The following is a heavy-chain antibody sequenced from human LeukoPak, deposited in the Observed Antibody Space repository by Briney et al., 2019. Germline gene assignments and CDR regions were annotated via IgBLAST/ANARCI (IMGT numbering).Heavy chain of an antibody. CDR2: IYYSGST. Sequence: SETLSLTCTVSGGSISSGDCYWSWIRQPPGKGLEWIGYIYYSGSTYYNPSLKSRVTISVDTSKNQFSLKLSSVTAADTAVYYCARAVGLDIVVVPAEWYFDLWGRGTLVTVSS. CDR1: GGSISSGDCY. V-gene: IGHV4-30-4*08. J-gene: IGHJ2*01. CDR3: ARAVGLDIVVVPAEWYFDL. D-gene: IGHD2-2*03.